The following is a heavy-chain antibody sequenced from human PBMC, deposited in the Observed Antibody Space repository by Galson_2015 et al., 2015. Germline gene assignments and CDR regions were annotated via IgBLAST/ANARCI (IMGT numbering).Heavy chain of an antibody. J-gene: IGHJ2*01. D-gene: IGHD6-19*01. CDR1: GFTFSSYN. CDR3: ARVANGYNNGWFDL. V-gene: IGHV3-69-1*01. Sequence: SLRLSCAASGFTFSSYNINWVRHAPGKGLEWVSYITSSGTLYYAYSVKGRFNISRDNDKNSLYLQMKSLSADDAAVYYCARVANGYNNGWFDLWGRGTLVTVSS. CDR2: ITSSGTL.